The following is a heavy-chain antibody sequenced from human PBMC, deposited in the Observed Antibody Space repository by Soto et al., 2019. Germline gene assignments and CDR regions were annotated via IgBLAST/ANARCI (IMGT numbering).Heavy chain of an antibody. Sequence: QVQLVQSGAEVKKPGASVKVSCKASGYTFSTYYMHWVRQAPGQGYEWMGIINPSGGSTTYAQKFQRRVTMNRDTSTTPVYMELSCLKSEDTAVCYCAMYVCDGYYFDSWGQGPLVTVSS. CDR1: GYTFSTYY. CDR3: AMYVCDGYYFDS. J-gene: IGHJ4*02. D-gene: IGHD2-8*01. V-gene: IGHV1-46*01. CDR2: INPSGGST.